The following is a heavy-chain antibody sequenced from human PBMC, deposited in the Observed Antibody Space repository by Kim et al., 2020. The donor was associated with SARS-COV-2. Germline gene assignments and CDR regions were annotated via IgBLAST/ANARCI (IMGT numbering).Heavy chain of an antibody. CDR3: ARDWADIVATPLPYYYGMDV. Sequence: ASVKVSCKASGYTFTSYYMHWVRQAPGQGLEWMGIINPSGGSTSYAQKFQGRVTMTRDTSTSTVYMELSSLRSEDTAVYYCARDWADIVATPLPYYYGMDVWGQGTTVTVSS. CDR1: GYTFTSYY. V-gene: IGHV1-46*01. D-gene: IGHD5-12*01. CDR2: INPSGGST. J-gene: IGHJ6*02.